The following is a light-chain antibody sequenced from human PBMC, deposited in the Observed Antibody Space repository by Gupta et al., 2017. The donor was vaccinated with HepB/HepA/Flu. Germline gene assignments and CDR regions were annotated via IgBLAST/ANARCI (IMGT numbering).Light chain of an antibody. CDR3: QQYNNWPLT. V-gene: IGKV3-15*01. CDR2: GAS. Sequence: EVLMTQSPATLSVSQGERVALSCRASQSVSNNLAWYQQKPGQAPRVLIYGASTRATGIPARFSGSGSGTDFTLTISSLQSEDFAIYYCQQYNNWPLTFGGGTQVEIK. CDR1: QSVSNN. J-gene: IGKJ4*01.